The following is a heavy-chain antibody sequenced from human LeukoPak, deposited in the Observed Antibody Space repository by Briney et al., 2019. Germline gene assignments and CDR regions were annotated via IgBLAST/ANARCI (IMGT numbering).Heavy chain of an antibody. J-gene: IGHJ4*02. CDR3: ARGWGHFDY. Sequence: SETLSLTCTVSGGSISSSSYYWGWIRQPPGKGLEWIGSIYYSGSTYYNPSLKSRVTISVDTSKNQFSLKLSSVTAADTAVYYCARGWGHFDYWGQGTLVTVSS. CDR1: GGSISSSSYY. V-gene: IGHV4-39*01. D-gene: IGHD3-16*01. CDR2: IYYSGST.